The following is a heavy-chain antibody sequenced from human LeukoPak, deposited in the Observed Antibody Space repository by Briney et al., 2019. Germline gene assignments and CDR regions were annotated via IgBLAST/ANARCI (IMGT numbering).Heavy chain of an antibody. Sequence: GSLRLSCAASGFTFSSYAMSWVRQAPGKGLEWVSAISGTGDSTYYADSVKGRFTISRDNSKNTLYLQMNSLRAEDTAVYYCARDWGAVAREWGQGTLVTVSS. CDR1: GFTFSSYA. J-gene: IGHJ4*02. CDR3: ARDWGAVARE. V-gene: IGHV3-23*01. CDR2: ISGTGDST. D-gene: IGHD6-19*01.